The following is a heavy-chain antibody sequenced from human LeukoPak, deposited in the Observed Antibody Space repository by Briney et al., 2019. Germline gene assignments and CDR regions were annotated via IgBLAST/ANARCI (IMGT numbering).Heavy chain of an antibody. D-gene: IGHD6-6*01. CDR2: MNPNSGNT. Sequence: GASVKVSCKASGYTFTSYDINWVRQATRQGLEWMGWMNPNSGNTGYAQKFQGRVTITRNTSISTAYMELSSLRSKDTAVYYCARSLIAAHSSPFDYWGQGTLVTVSS. V-gene: IGHV1-8*03. CDR3: ARSLIAAHSSPFDY. J-gene: IGHJ4*02. CDR1: GYTFTSYD.